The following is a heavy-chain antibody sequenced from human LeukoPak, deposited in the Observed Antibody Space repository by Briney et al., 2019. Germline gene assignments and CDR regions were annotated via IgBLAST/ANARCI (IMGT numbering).Heavy chain of an antibody. V-gene: IGHV3-23*01. D-gene: IGHD2-2*01. CDR1: GFSFSSYA. CDR3: AKDRDIVVAPLFDY. J-gene: IGHJ4*02. Sequence: GGSLRLSCAASGFSFSSYAMSWVRQAPGEGLEWVSGLSDSGGNTIYADSVKGRFTISRDNSKNTLFLQMNSLRAEDTAVYYCAKDRDIVVAPLFDYWGQGTLVTVSS. CDR2: LSDSGGNT.